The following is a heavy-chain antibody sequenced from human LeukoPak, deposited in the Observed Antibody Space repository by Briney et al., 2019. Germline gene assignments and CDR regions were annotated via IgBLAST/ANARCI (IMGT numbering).Heavy chain of an antibody. Sequence: SGTLSLTCAVFGGSITSGNWWSWVRQPPGKGLEWIGEIYHSGSTNYNPSLKSRVTISVDKSKNQFSLKLTSVTAADTAVYYCARREATPGNDAFDIWGQGTMVTVSS. CDR1: GGSITSGNW. CDR3: ARREATPGNDAFDI. D-gene: IGHD6-13*01. V-gene: IGHV4-4*02. J-gene: IGHJ3*02. CDR2: IYHSGST.